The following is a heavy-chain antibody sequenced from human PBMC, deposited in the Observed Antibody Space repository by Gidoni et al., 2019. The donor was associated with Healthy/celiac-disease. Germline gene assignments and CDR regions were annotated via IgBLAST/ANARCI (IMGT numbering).Heavy chain of an antibody. D-gene: IGHD5-12*01. CDR2: IKQDGSEK. V-gene: IGHV3-7*05. J-gene: IGHJ4*02. CDR1: GFTFSSDG. Sequence: EVQLVESGGGLVQPGGPLRLPCAASGFTFSSDGMSWVRQAPGKGLEWVANIKQDGSEKSYVDSVKGRFTISRDNAKNSLYLQMNRLRAEDTAVYYCARIYSGYDTIDYWGQGTLVTVSS. CDR3: ARIYSGYDTIDY.